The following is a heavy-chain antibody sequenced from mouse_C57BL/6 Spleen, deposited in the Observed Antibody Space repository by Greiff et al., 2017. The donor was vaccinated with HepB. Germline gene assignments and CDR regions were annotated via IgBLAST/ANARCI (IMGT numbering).Heavy chain of an antibody. D-gene: IGHD4-1*01. V-gene: IGHV1-64*01. J-gene: IGHJ2*01. Sequence: VKVVESGAELVKPGASVKLSCKASGYTFTSYWMHWVKQRPGQGLEWIGMIHPNSGSTNYNEKFKSKATLTVDKSSSTAYMQLSSLTSEDSAVYYCARGPSNWSSFDYWGQGTTLTVSS. CDR1: GYTFTSYW. CDR3: ARGPSNWSSFDY. CDR2: IHPNSGST.